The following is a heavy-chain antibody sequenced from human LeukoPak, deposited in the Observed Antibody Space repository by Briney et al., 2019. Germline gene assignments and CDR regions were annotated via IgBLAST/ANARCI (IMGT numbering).Heavy chain of an antibody. J-gene: IGHJ4*02. CDR3: AKVRGDHAHLQDDFDF. Sequence: GGSLRLSCTASGFTFSSHAMTWVRQSAGKGLRWVSSITGSGSGAYYADSVKGRVTISRDNSKNTLFLHMDSLRVEDTAMYYCAKVRGDHAHLQDDFDFWGQGTLVTVSS. CDR2: ITGSGSGA. D-gene: IGHD2-21*02. V-gene: IGHV3-23*01. CDR1: GFTFSSHA.